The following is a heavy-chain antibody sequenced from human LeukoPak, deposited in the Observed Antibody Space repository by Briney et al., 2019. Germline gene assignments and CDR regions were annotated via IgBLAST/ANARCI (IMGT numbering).Heavy chain of an antibody. D-gene: IGHD3-10*01. V-gene: IGHV1-69*13. CDR1: RGTLSRYA. CDR3: ARIVGIASRGYFDY. J-gene: IGHJ4*02. CDR2: IIPIFGTT. Sequence: GASVKVSCKASRGTLSRYAISWVRQAPGQGPEWMGGIIPIFGTTNHAQKFQGRVTITADESTSTAYMELSSLRSEDTAVYYCARIVGIASRGYFDYWGQGTLVTVSS.